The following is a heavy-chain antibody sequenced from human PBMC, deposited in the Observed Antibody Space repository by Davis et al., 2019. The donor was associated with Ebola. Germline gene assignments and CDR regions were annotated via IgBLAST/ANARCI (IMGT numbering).Heavy chain of an antibody. J-gene: IGHJ4*02. Sequence: GESLKISCAASGFTFSSYSMNWVRQAPGKGLEWVSYISSSSSTIYYADSVKGRFTISRDNAKNSLYLQMNSLRDEDTAVYYCAREKHCSSTSCYKAASGWWDYWGQGTLDTVSS. V-gene: IGHV3-48*02. CDR1: GFTFSSYS. CDR3: AREKHCSSTSCYKAASGWWDY. D-gene: IGHD2-2*02. CDR2: ISSSSSTI.